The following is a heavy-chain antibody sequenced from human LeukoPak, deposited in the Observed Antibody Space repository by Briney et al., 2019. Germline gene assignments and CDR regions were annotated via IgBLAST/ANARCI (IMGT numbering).Heavy chain of an antibody. V-gene: IGHV3-48*03. J-gene: IGHJ4*02. CDR2: ISSSGSTI. D-gene: IGHD6-13*01. CDR1: GFTSSSYE. CDR3: ARISSWYKGGFDY. Sequence: GGSLRLSCAASGFTSSSYEMNWVRQAPGKGLEWVSYISSSGSTIYYADSVKGRFTISRDNAKNSLYLQMNSLRAEDTAVYYCARISSWYKGGFDYWGQGTLVTVSS.